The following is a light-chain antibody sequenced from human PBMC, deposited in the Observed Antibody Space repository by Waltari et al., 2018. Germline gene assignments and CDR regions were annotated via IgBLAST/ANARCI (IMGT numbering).Light chain of an antibody. CDR1: QSISSW. Sequence: DIQMTQSPSTLSASVGDRVTITCRASQSISSWLAWYQQKPGKAPKLLIYKASNLESGVPSRFSGSGSWTEFTLTISSLQPDDFATFYCQHYNSYTLTFGGGTKVEIK. CDR3: QHYNSYTLT. J-gene: IGKJ4*01. CDR2: KAS. V-gene: IGKV1-5*03.